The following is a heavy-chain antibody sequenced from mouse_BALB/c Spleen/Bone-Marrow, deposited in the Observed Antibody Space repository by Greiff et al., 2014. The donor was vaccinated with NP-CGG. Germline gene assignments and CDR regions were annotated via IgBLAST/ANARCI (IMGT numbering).Heavy chain of an antibody. CDR2: ISSGGSNT. Sequence: VKLGESGGDLVKPGGSLKLSCAASGFPFSSYGLSWGRPTPEKRLGWVATISSGGSNTYYPDSVKGRFTISRDSAKNTLYLQMSSLKSEDTAMYYCARHQRYYAMDYWGQGTSVTVSS. CDR1: GFPFSSYG. CDR3: ARHQRYYAMDY. J-gene: IGHJ4*01. V-gene: IGHV5-6*02.